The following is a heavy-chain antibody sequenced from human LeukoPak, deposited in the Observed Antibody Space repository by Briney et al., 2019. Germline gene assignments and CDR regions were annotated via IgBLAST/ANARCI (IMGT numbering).Heavy chain of an antibody. CDR1: GFAFSTYN. J-gene: IGHJ4*02. V-gene: IGHV3-30*04. CDR2: ISYDGRNE. Sequence: GSLRLSCAASGFAFSTYNMHWVRQAPGKGLEWVAVISYDGRNENHAESVKGRFTISRDNSKNTLYLQMNTLRTEDTALYYCVREKYCTPTDCLHGRFYFNCWGQGTLVTVSS. D-gene: IGHD2-8*01. CDR3: VREKYCTPTDCLHGRFYFNC.